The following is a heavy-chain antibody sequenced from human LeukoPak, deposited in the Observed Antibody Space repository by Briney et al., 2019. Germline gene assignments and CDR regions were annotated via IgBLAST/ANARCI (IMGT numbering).Heavy chain of an antibody. J-gene: IGHJ6*03. CDR2: IYYSGST. CDR3: AREGKITMVRGVIRYYYMDV. CDR1: GGSISSSSYY. Sequence: SETLPLTCTVSGGSISSSSYYWGWIRQPPGKGLEWIGSIYYSGSTYYNPSLKSRVTISVDTSKNQFSLKLSSVTAADTAVYYCAREGKITMVRGVIRYYYMDVWGKGTTVTISS. V-gene: IGHV4-39*07. D-gene: IGHD3-10*01.